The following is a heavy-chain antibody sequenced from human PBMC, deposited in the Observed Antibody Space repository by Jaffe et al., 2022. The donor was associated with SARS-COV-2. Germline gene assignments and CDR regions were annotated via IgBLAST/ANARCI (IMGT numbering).Heavy chain of an antibody. CDR2: ISWNSGSI. CDR1: GFTFDDYA. Sequence: EVQLVESGGGLVQPGRSLRLSCAASGFTFDDYAMHWVRQAPGKGLEWVSGISWNSGSIGYADSVKGRFTISRDNAKNSLYLQMNSLRAEDTALYYCAKAQIAAAEPYYFDYWGQGTLVTVSS. D-gene: IGHD6-13*01. J-gene: IGHJ4*02. CDR3: AKAQIAAAEPYYFDY. V-gene: IGHV3-9*01.